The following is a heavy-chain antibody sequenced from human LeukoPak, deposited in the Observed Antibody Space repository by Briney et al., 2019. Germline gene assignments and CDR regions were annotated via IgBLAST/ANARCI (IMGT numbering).Heavy chain of an antibody. CDR3: ARFSSWGEVDY. CDR2: IYSGGST. Sequence: PGGSLRLSCAASGFTVSSNYMSWVRQAPGKGLEWVSVIYSGGSTYYADSVKGRFTISRDNAKNSLYLQMNSLRAEDTAVYYCARFSSWGEVDYWGQGTLVTVSS. V-gene: IGHV3-66*01. J-gene: IGHJ4*02. D-gene: IGHD6-13*01. CDR1: GFTVSSNY.